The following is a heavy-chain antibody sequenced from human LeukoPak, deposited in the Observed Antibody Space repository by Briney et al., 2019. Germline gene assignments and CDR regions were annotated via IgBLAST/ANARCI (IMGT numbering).Heavy chain of an antibody. CDR3: ARSVINTVRGVIAHFDY. D-gene: IGHD3-10*01. CDR2: IYYSGAT. V-gene: IGHV4-31*03. CDR1: GGSISSGDYY. Sequence: PSGTLPLTCTVSGGSISSGDYYWSWIRQHPGKGLEWIGYIYYSGATYYNPSLKSRLTISVDTSKNQFSLRLTSLTAADTAVYYCARSVINTVRGVIAHFDYWGQGTLVTVSS. J-gene: IGHJ4*02.